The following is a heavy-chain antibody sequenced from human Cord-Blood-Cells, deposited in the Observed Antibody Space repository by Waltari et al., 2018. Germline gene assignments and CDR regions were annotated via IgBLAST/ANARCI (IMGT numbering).Heavy chain of an antibody. D-gene: IGHD6-6*01. CDR3: ARGDSPAEYSFDY. CDR2: INPNSGGT. J-gene: IGHJ4*02. V-gene: IGHV1-2*04. Sequence: WVRQAPGQGLEWMGWINPNSGGTNYAQKFQGWVTMTRDTSISTAYMELSRLRSDDTAVYYCARGDSPAEYSFDYWGQGTLVTVSS.